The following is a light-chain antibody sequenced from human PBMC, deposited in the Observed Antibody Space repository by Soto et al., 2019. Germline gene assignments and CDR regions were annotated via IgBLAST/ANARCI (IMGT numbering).Light chain of an antibody. Sequence: DIQMTQSPSTLSAFVGDRVTITCRASQSVNSWLAWYQQRPGKAPKLLIYDASTLESEVPSRFSGSGSGTEFTLTISSLQPDDFATYYCHQYNSYHTFGGGTKVDIK. CDR1: QSVNSW. V-gene: IGKV1-5*01. CDR3: HQYNSYHT. CDR2: DAS. J-gene: IGKJ4*01.